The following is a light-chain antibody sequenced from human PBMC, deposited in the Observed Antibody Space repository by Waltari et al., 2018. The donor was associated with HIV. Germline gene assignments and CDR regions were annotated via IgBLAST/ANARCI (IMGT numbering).Light chain of an antibody. Sequence: NFMLTQPPSVSESPGKTVTISCTRRSGRIARNYVQWDQQRPGSAPTTVIYEDNQRPSGVPDRFSGSIDSSSNSASLTISGLTTEDEADFYCQSYDSSKGDWVFGGGTKLTVL. CDR3: QSYDSSKGDWV. CDR1: SGRIARNY. V-gene: IGLV6-57*03. CDR2: EDN. J-gene: IGLJ3*02.